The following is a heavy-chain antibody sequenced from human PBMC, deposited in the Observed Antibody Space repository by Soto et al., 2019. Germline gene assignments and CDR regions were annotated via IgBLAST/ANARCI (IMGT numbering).Heavy chain of an antibody. D-gene: IGHD5-18*01. CDR3: ARDRNSYVQGGLYYYGMDV. CDR1: GGSISSGGSS. J-gene: IGHJ6*02. CDR2: IYHSGST. Sequence: SETLSLTCAVSGGSISSGGSSWSWIRQPPGKVLEWIGYIYHSGSTYYNPSLKSRVTISVDTSKNQFSLKLSSVTAADTAVYYCARDRNSYVQGGLYYYGMDVWGQGTTVTVSS. V-gene: IGHV4-30-2*05.